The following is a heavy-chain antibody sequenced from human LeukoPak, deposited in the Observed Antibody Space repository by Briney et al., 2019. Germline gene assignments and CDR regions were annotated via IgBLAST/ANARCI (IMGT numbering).Heavy chain of an antibody. Sequence: SETLSLTCAVYGGSFSGYYWSWIRQPPGKGLEWIGEINHSGSTNYNPSLKSRVTISVDTSKNQFSLKLSSVTAADTAVYYCAREMSPGGFWSGSQGRYYMDVWGKGTTVTVSS. V-gene: IGHV4-34*01. D-gene: IGHD3-3*01. CDR3: AREMSPGGFWSGSQGRYYMDV. CDR1: GGSFSGYY. CDR2: INHSGST. J-gene: IGHJ6*03.